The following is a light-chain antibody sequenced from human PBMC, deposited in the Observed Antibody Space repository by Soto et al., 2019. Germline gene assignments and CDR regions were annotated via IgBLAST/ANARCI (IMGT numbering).Light chain of an antibody. CDR3: TSYSASNTRVV. V-gene: IGLV2-14*01. CDR1: SSDIGGYNY. Sequence: QSALTQPASVSGSPGQSITISCTGTSSDIGGYNYVSWYQQHPGKAPKLMIYEVSNRPSGVSNRFSASKSGDTASLTISGLQTEDEADYYCTSYSASNTRVVFGGGTKVTVL. CDR2: EVS. J-gene: IGLJ2*01.